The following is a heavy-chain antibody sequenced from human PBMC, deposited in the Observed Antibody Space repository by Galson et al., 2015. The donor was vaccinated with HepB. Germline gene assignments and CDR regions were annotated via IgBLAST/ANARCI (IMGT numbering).Heavy chain of an antibody. D-gene: IGHD6-13*01. CDR2: IATATGNT. CDR3: ARGDGSSWLTY. CDR1: GYRFTDNY. Sequence: SVKVSCKASGYRFTDNYIHWVRQAPGQGLEWMGWIATATGNTKYSPKFQGRVTITRDTSASTAYLELSSLIYEDTAVYYCARGDGSSWLTYWGQGTLVTVSS. V-gene: IGHV1-3*04. J-gene: IGHJ4*02.